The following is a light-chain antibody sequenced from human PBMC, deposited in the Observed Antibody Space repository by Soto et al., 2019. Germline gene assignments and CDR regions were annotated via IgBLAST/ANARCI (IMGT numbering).Light chain of an antibody. CDR3: AAWYDSLNGVI. Sequence: QLVLTQPPSASGTPGQRVTISCSGSSSNIGRNTINWYQQLPGTAPKLLIYTNNQRPSGVPDRFSGSKSGTSASLAISGLQSEDETDYYCAAWYDSLNGVIFGGGTKLTVL. CDR2: TNN. J-gene: IGLJ2*01. V-gene: IGLV1-44*01. CDR1: SSNIGRNT.